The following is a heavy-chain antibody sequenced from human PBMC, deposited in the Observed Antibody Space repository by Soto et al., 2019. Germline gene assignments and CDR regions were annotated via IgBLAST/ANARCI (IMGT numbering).Heavy chain of an antibody. CDR2: TYYRSNWGH. J-gene: IGHJ4*02. Sequence: SQTLSLTCAISGDSVSSNTAAWNWIRSSPSRGLEWLGRTYYRSNWGHDYAVSVKSRITVNPDTSKNHFSLQLNSVTPDDTAVYCCARAVAGSGFDLWGQGTLVTVSS. CDR3: ARAVAGSGFDL. CDR1: GDSVSSNTAA. D-gene: IGHD6-19*01. V-gene: IGHV6-1*01.